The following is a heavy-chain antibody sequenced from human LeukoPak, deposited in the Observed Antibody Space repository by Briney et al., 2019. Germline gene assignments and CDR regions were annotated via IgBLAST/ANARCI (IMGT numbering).Heavy chain of an antibody. CDR1: GFTFSSYG. CDR2: ISYDGSNK. J-gene: IGHJ4*02. V-gene: IGHV3-30*18. Sequence: QPGGSLRLSCAASGFTFSSYGMHWVRQAPGKGLEWVAAISYDGSNKYYADSVKGRFTISRDNSKNTLYLQMNSLRAEDTAVYYCAKDYDYYDSSGYYNYWGQGTLVTVSS. D-gene: IGHD3-22*01. CDR3: AKDYDYYDSSGYYNY.